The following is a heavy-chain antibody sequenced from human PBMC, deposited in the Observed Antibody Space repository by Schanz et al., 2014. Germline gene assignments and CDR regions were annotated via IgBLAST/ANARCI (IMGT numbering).Heavy chain of an antibody. CDR3: ARDRLECGAECYSVEVFEI. J-gene: IGHJ4*02. Sequence: QVQLVQSGAEVKKPGSSVKVSCKASRSTFSSYTINWVRQAPGQGLEWMGRINAGTGNTEYSQKFQGRVTITADRSTSTAYMELSSLRSEDTAVYYCARDRLECGAECYSVEVFEIWGQGTLXTVSS. D-gene: IGHD2-21*01. CDR2: INAGTGNT. V-gene: IGHV1-69*08. CDR1: RSTFSSYT.